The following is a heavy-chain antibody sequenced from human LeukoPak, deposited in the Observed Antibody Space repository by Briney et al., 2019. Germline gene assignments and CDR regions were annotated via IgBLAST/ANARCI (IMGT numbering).Heavy chain of an antibody. CDR2: IYYSGST. CDR3: ARELDPTSTNNRHYYYHMDV. Sequence: SETLSLTCTVSGGSISSYYWSWIRQPPGKGLEWIGYIYYSGSTTYNSSLRSRVTISIDTSKNHFSLKLTSVTAADTAVYYCARELDPTSTNNRHYYYHMDVWGKGTTVIVSS. J-gene: IGHJ6*03. D-gene: IGHD1/OR15-1a*01. CDR1: GGSISSYY. V-gene: IGHV4-59*01.